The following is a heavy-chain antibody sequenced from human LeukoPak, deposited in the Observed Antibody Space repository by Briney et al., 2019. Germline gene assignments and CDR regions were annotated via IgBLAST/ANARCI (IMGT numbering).Heavy chain of an antibody. J-gene: IGHJ4*02. V-gene: IGHV3-53*01. CDR2: IYSGGST. CDR3: ARMGNYYGSGSTRYYFDY. Sequence: GGSLRLSCAASGFTVSSNYMSWVRQAPGKGLEWVSVIYSGGSTYYADSVKGRFTISRDNSKNTLYLQMNSLRAEDTAVYYCARMGNYYGSGSTRYYFDYWGQGTLVTVSS. D-gene: IGHD3-10*01. CDR1: GFTVSSNY.